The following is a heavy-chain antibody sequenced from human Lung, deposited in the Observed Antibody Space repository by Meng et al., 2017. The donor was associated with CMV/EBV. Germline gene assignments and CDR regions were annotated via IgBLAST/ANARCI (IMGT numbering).Heavy chain of an antibody. Sequence: VRLCESGGGLVQPGGSLRLSCAASGLTFSNYWMHWVRQAPGKGLVWVSRINSDGSSTTYADSVKGRFTISRDNAKNTLHLQMNSLRVEDTAVYYCARGLYTASSGTTYYWGQGTLVTVSS. V-gene: IGHV3-74*01. J-gene: IGHJ4*02. CDR1: GLTFSNYW. CDR2: INSDGSST. CDR3: ARGLYTASSGTTYY. D-gene: IGHD2-2*02.